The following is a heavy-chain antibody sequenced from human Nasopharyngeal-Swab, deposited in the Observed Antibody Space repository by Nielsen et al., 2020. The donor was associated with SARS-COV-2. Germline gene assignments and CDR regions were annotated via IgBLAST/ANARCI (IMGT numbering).Heavy chain of an antibody. CDR1: GFTFSSYA. CDR2: ISSSGGRT. Sequence: GESLKISCAASGFTFSSYAMRWVRQAPGKGLEWVSAISSSGGRTYYADSVKGRFTISRDNSKNTLYLQMSSLRAEDTAVYYCAKTTGCSGGSCYGLDYWGQGTLVTVSS. D-gene: IGHD2-15*01. CDR3: AKTTGCSGGSCYGLDY. V-gene: IGHV3-23*01. J-gene: IGHJ4*02.